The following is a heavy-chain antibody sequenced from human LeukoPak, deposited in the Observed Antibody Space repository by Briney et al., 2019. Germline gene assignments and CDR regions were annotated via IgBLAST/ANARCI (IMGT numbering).Heavy chain of an antibody. V-gene: IGHV4-59*01. CDR1: GGSISSYY. J-gene: IGHJ3*02. Sequence: SETLSLTCTVSGGSISSYYWSWIRQPPGKGLEWIGYIYYSGSTNYNPSLKSRVTISVDTSKNQFSLKLSSVTAADTAVYYCARDPTGAVAGHDAFDIWGQGTMVTVSS. CDR3: ARDPTGAVAGHDAFDI. CDR2: IYYSGST. D-gene: IGHD6-19*01.